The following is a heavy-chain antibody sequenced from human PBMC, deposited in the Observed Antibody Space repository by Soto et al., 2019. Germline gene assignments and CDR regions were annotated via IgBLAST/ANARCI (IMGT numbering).Heavy chain of an antibody. CDR3: ARTGRKLKSAFDI. J-gene: IGHJ3*02. Sequence: SETLSLTCAVYGGNFSGYYWSWIRQPPGKGLEWIGEINHSGSTNYNPSLKSRVTISVDTSKNQFSLKLSSVTAADTAVYYCARTGRKLKSAFDIWGQGTMVTVSS. D-gene: IGHD1-1*01. CDR1: GGNFSGYY. V-gene: IGHV4-34*01. CDR2: INHSGST.